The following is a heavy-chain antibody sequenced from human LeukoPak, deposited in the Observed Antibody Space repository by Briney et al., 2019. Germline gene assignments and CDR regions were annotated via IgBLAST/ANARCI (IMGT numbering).Heavy chain of an antibody. J-gene: IGHJ4*02. CDR3: VKLSRLRGPGYFDD. CDR1: GFTFSSYA. D-gene: IGHD3-16*01. Sequence: PGGSLRLSCAASGFTFSSYAMSWVRQAPGKGVEWVSGISGGGGSTYYGDCVKGRFTISIHNSKNTLYLQMNSLRVEDTAVYLCVKLSRLRGPGYFDDWGQGTLITVSS. V-gene: IGHV3-23*02. CDR2: ISGGGGST.